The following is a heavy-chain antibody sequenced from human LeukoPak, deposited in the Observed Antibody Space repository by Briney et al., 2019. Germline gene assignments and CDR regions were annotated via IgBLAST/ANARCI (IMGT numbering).Heavy chain of an antibody. CDR3: AKDRWYYDSSGTY. V-gene: IGHV3-30*02. Sequence: GGSLRLSCAASGFTFSSYGMHWVRQAPGKGLEWVAFIRYDGSNKYYADSVKGRFTISRNNSKNTLYLQMNSLGAEDTAVYYCAKDRWYYDSSGTYWGQGTLVTVSS. D-gene: IGHD3-22*01. CDR2: IRYDGSNK. J-gene: IGHJ4*02. CDR1: GFTFSSYG.